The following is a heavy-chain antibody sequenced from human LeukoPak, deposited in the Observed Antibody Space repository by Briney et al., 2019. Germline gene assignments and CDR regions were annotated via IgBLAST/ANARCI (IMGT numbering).Heavy chain of an antibody. J-gene: IGHJ4*02. CDR2: INPSDGST. CDR1: GYTFTSYY. Sequence: ASVKVSCKASGYTFTSYYMHWVRQAPGQGLEWMGIINPSDGSTSYAQKFQGRVTMTRDTSTSTVYMELSSLRSEDTAVYYCARGGEKYYYDSSGSDYWGQGTLVTVSS. CDR3: ARGGEKYYYDSSGSDY. D-gene: IGHD3-22*01. V-gene: IGHV1-46*01.